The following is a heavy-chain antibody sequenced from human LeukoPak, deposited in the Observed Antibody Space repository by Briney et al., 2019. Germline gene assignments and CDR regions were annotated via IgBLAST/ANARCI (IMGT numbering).Heavy chain of an antibody. J-gene: IGHJ6*02. Sequence: ASVKVSCKASGYTFTSYAMNWVRQAPGQGLEWKGIINPSGGSTSYAQKFQGRVTMTRDTSTSTVYMELSSLRSEDTAVYYCAREFPGERYYYGMDVWGQGTTVTVSS. CDR1: GYTFTSYA. V-gene: IGHV1-46*01. D-gene: IGHD3-10*01. CDR2: INPSGGST. CDR3: AREFPGERYYYGMDV.